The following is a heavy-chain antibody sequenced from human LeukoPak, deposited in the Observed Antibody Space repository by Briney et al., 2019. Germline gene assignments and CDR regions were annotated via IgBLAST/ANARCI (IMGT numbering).Heavy chain of an antibody. Sequence: GGSLRLSCAVSGFTFSTYSMNWVRQAPGKGLEWVSSISSSSSYIYYADSVKGRFTISRDNAKNSLYLQMNSLRAEDTAVYYCARDASGSSGYWDYFDCGGQGALGTVS. D-gene: IGHD3-22*01. J-gene: IGHJ4*02. CDR1: GFTFSTYS. CDR2: ISSSSSYI. V-gene: IGHV3-21*01. CDR3: ARDASGSSGYWDYFDC.